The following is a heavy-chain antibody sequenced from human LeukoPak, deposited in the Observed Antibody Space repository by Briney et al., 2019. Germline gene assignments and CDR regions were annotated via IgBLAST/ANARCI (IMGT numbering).Heavy chain of an antibody. CDR2: TSSDLNVK. CDR1: GFTFRNYV. V-gene: IGHV3-30-3*01. CDR3: AREGYYGSGSPPSLYFDY. Sequence: GGSLRLSCAASGFTFRNYVIHWVRQAPGKGLEWVAVTSSDLNVKLYADSVKGRFTISRDNSRSTLYLQMNSLRPEDMAIYYCAREGYYGSGSPPSLYFDYWGQGTLVTVSS. D-gene: IGHD3-10*01. J-gene: IGHJ4*02.